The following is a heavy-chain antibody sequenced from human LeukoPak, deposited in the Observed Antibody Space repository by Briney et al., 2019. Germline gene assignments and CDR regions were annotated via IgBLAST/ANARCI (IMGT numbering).Heavy chain of an antibody. Sequence: SETLSLTCAVYGGSFSNFYWSWIRQPPGKGLEWIGEINQSGVSNYNPSLKSRLSISVDTSKSQLSLKLTSVTAADTAIYYCARGREEARPPLGYWGQGTLVTVSS. V-gene: IGHV4-34*01. CDR3: ARGREEARPPLGY. D-gene: IGHD2-15*01. CDR1: GGSFSNFY. CDR2: INQSGVS. J-gene: IGHJ4*02.